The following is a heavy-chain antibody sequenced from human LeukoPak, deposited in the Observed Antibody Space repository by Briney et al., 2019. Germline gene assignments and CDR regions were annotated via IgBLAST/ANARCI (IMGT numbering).Heavy chain of an antibody. V-gene: IGHV1-18*01. CDR3: ARIGIVGATMTYYFDY. J-gene: IGHJ4*02. D-gene: IGHD1-26*01. CDR2: ISAYNGNT. CDR1: GYTFTSYG. Sequence: GASVKVSCKASGYTFTSYGISWVRQAPGQGLEWMGWISAYNGNTNYAQKLQGRVTRTTDTSTSTAYMELRSLRFDDTAVYYCARIGIVGATMTYYFDYWGQGTLVTVTS.